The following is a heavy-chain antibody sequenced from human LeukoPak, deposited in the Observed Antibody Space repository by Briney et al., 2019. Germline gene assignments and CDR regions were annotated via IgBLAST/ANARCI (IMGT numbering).Heavy chain of an antibody. J-gene: IGHJ3*02. Sequence: PGGSLRLSCAASGFTFSSYAMSWVRQAPGKGLEWVSAISGSGGSTYYADSVKGRFTISRDNSKNTLYLQMNSLRAEDTAVYYCAKDGLWFGELARPIGAFDIWGQGTMVTVSS. CDR3: AKDGLWFGELARPIGAFDI. V-gene: IGHV3-23*01. CDR1: GFTFSSYA. CDR2: ISGSGGST. D-gene: IGHD3-10*01.